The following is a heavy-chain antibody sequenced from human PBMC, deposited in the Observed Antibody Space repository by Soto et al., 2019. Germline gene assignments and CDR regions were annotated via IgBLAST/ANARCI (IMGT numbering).Heavy chain of an antibody. CDR2: IYYSGST. Sequence: SETLSLTCTVSGGSISSSSYYWGWIRQPPGKGLEWIGSIYYSGSTYYNPSLKSRVTISVDTSKNQFSLKLSSVTAADTAVYYCARIITIFGVVIHLTQGYYGMDVWGQGTTVTVSS. J-gene: IGHJ6*02. D-gene: IGHD3-3*01. V-gene: IGHV4-39*01. CDR1: GGSISSSSYY. CDR3: ARIITIFGVVIHLTQGYYGMDV.